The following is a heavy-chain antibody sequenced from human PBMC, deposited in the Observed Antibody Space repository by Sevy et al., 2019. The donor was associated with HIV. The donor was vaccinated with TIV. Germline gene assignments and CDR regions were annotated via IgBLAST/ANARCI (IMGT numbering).Heavy chain of an antibody. V-gene: IGHV3-11*01. J-gene: IGHJ4*02. D-gene: IGHD3-10*01. CDR1: GFTFSDYY. Sequence: GGSLRLSCAASGFTFSDYYMSWIRQAPGKGLEWVSSISSTGSSIYYADSLKGRFTISRDNAKSSLYLQMNSLRAEDTAVYYCARSYAFGPFVSWSQGTLVTSPQ. CDR3: ARSYAFGPFVS. CDR2: ISSTGSSI.